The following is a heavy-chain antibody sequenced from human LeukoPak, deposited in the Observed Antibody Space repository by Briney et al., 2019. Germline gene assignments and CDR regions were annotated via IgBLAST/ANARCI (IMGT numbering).Heavy chain of an antibody. Sequence: SETLTLTCSVSGASINSYHWSWIRQCAGKGLEWIGRISSSRRVDYNPSLENRISMSVDTSRNELLLQLHSVTAADSGVYYCAAIHYFGHGAPRTSGQGTLVAVSS. CDR1: GASINSYH. D-gene: IGHD2/OR15-2a*01. CDR2: ISSSRRV. J-gene: IGHJ5*02. V-gene: IGHV4-4*07. CDR3: AAIHYFGHGAPRT.